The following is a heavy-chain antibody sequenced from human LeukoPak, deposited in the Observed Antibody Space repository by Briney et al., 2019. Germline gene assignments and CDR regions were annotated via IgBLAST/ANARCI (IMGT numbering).Heavy chain of an antibody. CDR3: ARDWGVVVLSNWFDP. Sequence: SVKVSCKASGYTFTGYYMHWVRHSRGQGLEWMGWINPNSGGTNYAQKSQGRVPMTRDTYISTAYMELSRLRSDDTAVYYCARDWGVVVLSNWFDPWGQGTLVTVSS. J-gene: IGHJ5*02. CDR2: INPNSGGT. CDR1: GYTFTGYY. D-gene: IGHD3-22*01. V-gene: IGHV1-2*02.